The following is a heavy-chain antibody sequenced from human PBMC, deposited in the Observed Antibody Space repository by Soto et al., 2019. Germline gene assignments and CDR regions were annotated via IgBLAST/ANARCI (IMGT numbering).Heavy chain of an antibody. Sequence: SVTFSGRPAGSTFTSYGMTCVRQAPVQGLEWMGCIIPIFGTANYAQKFQGRVTITPDEATSTDYMELSSLRSEDTAVYYCARDRTDKYYYYGMVVWGQETTVTVS. V-gene: IGHV1-69*13. CDR2: IIPIFGTA. J-gene: IGHJ6*02. CDR3: ARDRTDKYYYYGMVV. CDR1: GSTFTSYG.